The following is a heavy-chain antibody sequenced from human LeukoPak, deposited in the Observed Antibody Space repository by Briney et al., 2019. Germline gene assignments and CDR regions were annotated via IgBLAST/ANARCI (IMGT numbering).Heavy chain of an antibody. D-gene: IGHD1-26*01. V-gene: IGHV3-23*01. CDR1: GFTFSSYA. J-gene: IGHJ3*02. CDR2: ISGSGGST. Sequence: PGGSLRLSCAASGFTFSSYAMSWVRQAPGKGLEWISAISGSGGSTYYADSVKGRFTISRDNSKSTLHLQMNSLRAEDTAVYYCAKCITALLSPADAFDIWGQGTMVTVSS. CDR3: AKCITALLSPADAFDI.